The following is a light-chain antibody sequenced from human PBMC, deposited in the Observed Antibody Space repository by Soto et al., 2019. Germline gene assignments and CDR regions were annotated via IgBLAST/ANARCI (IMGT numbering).Light chain of an antibody. V-gene: IGLV2-14*01. J-gene: IGLJ2*01. Sequence: QSALTQPASVSGSPGQSITISCTGTSSDVGGYNYVSRYQQHPGKAPKLMIYDVSNRPAGVSNRVSGSKSGNTAYLTISGLQGEDEAEYYCRSYRGSSTSVVFGGGTKLTVL. CDR3: RSYRGSSTSVV. CDR2: DVS. CDR1: SSDVGGYNY.